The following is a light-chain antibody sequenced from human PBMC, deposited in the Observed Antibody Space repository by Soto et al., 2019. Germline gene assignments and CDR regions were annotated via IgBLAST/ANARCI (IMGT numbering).Light chain of an antibody. CDR1: QSISSF. CDR3: QQSYSPTIT. J-gene: IGKJ5*01. V-gene: IGKV1-39*01. CDR2: AAS. Sequence: DIQVTQSPSSLSASVGDGVTITCRASQSISSFLNWYQQKPGKAPKLLIYAASSLQSGVPSRFRGSGSGTDFTLTITSLQPEDFATYYCQQSYSPTITFGQGTRLEIK.